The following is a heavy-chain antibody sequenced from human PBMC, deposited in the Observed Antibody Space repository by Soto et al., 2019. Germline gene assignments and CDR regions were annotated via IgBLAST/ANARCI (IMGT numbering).Heavy chain of an antibody. V-gene: IGHV1-69*04. J-gene: IGHJ5*02. CDR1: GGTFSSYT. CDR3: VRDVVVVPAAQNWFDP. D-gene: IGHD2-2*01. CDR2: IIPILGIA. Sequence: SVKVSCKASGGTFSSYTISWVRQAPGQGLEWMGRIIPILGIANYAQKFQGRVTITADKSTSTAYMELSSLRSEDTAVYYCVRDVVVVPAAQNWFDPWGQGTLVTVSS.